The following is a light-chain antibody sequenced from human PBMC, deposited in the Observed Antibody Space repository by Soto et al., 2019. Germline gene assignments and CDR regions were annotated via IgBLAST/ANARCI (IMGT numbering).Light chain of an antibody. CDR1: NPNIGNNY. J-gene: IGLJ2*01. CDR2: DND. Sequence: QSVLTQPPSMSAAPGQTVTISCFGSNPNIGNNYLSWYQQLPGTAPKPLIFDNDKRPSGIPDRFSGSKSGTSATLGITGLQTGDEADYYCGTWDSSLRVVVFGGGTQLTVL. V-gene: IGLV1-51*01. CDR3: GTWDSSLRVVV.